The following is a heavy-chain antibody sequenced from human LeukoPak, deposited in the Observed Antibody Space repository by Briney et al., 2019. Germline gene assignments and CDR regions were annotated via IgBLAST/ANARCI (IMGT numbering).Heavy chain of an antibody. CDR2: IYTSGST. J-gene: IGHJ6*03. CDR1: GGSISSGSYY. V-gene: IGHV4-61*02. D-gene: IGHD1-26*01. CDR3: ARLGLVSYYYYMDV. Sequence: SETLSPTCTVSGGSISSGSYYWSWIRQPAGKGLEWIGRIYTSGSTNYNPSLKSRVTISVDTSKNQFSLKLTSVIVADTAVYYCARLGLVSYYYYMDVWGKGTTVTVSS.